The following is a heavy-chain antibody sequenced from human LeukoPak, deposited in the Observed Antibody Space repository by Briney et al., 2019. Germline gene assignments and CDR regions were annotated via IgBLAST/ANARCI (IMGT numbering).Heavy chain of an antibody. V-gene: IGHV1-18*01. Sequence: GASVKVSFKASGYTFTSYGISWVRQAPGQGLEWMGWISAYNGNTNYAQKLQGRVTMTTDTSTSTAYMELRSLRSDDTAVYYCARGGIAVADGNWFDPWGQGTLLTVSS. D-gene: IGHD6-19*01. CDR1: GYTFTSYG. J-gene: IGHJ5*02. CDR3: ARGGIAVADGNWFDP. CDR2: ISAYNGNT.